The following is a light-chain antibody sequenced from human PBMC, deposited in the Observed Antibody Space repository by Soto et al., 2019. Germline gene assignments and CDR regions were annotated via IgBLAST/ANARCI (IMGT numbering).Light chain of an antibody. CDR2: GNT. CDR1: SSNIGAGYD. J-gene: IGLJ2*01. CDR3: QSYDTGLSGRVV. Sequence: QSVLTQPPSVSGAPGERVTMSCTRTSSNIGAGYDVHWYQQLPGTAPKLLIYGNTNRPSGVPDRFSGSKSGTSASLAITGLQAEDEADYYCQSYDTGLSGRVVFGGGTKLTVL. V-gene: IGLV1-40*01.